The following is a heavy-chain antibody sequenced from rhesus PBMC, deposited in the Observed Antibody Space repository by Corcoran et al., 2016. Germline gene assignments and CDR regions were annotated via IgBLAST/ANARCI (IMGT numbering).Heavy chain of an antibody. D-gene: IGHD6-25*01. CDR3: TRSAAASFYGLDS. CDR2: ISESGGLR. V-gene: IGHV3-100*02. Sequence: DVQLVESGGGLVEPGGSLRLSCVASGFTFSSYEMNWVRQAPGKGLEWVSVISESGGLRYYADSVKGRFTISRDNAKNSLFLQMNSLRAEDTAVYYCTRSAAASFYGLDSWGQGVVVTVSS. CDR1: GFTFSSYE. J-gene: IGHJ6*01.